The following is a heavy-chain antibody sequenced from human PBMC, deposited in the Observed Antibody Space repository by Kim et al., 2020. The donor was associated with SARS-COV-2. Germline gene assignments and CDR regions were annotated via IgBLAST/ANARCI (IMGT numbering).Heavy chain of an antibody. J-gene: IGHJ4*02. CDR2: VFYSGTT. CDR1: GGSMISHY. CDR3: GRVDFWSGIDY. V-gene: IGHV4-59*11. Sequence: SETLSLTCTVSGGSMISHYWNWIRQTPGKGLEWIGYVFYSGTTKYNPSLKSRVTISVDTSKNQFSLNLNSVTAADTAVYYCGRVDFWSGIDYWGQGTRVTVSS. D-gene: IGHD3-3*01.